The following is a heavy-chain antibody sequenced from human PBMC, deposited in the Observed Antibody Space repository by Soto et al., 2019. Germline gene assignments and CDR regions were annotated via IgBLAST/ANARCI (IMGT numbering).Heavy chain of an antibody. J-gene: IGHJ4*02. Sequence: GGSLRLSCAASGFTFSSYGMHWVRQAPGKGLEWVAVISYDGSNKYYADSVKGRFTISRDNSKNTLYLQMNSLRAEDTAVYYCAKPQTKSYNIAAAGAEGDYWGQGTLVTVSS. CDR1: GFTFSSYG. D-gene: IGHD6-13*01. CDR3: AKPQTKSYNIAAAGAEGDY. CDR2: ISYDGSNK. V-gene: IGHV3-30*18.